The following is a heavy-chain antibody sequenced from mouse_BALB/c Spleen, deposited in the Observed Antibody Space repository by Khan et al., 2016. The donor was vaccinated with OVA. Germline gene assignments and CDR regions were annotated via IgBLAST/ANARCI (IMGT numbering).Heavy chain of an antibody. J-gene: IGHJ3*01. Sequence: QVQLKESGPGLVAPSQTLSITCTVSGFSLSNYGVHWVRQPPGKGLEWLGVIWAGGSTNHNSALMSRLSISTDDSKSPVFLKMNSLQTDDTAMYYCARAFYNGAWFAYWGQGTLVTVSA. CDR3: ARAFYNGAWFAY. CDR2: IWAGGST. D-gene: IGHD1-3*01. CDR1: GFSLSNYG. V-gene: IGHV2-9*02.